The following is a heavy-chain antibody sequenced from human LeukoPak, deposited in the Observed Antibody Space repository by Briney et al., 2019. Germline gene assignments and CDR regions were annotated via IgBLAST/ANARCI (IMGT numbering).Heavy chain of an antibody. CDR2: MNPNSGNT. Sequence: ASVKVSCKASEYTFTSYDINWVRQATGQGLEWMGWMNPNSGNTGYAQKFQGRVTMTRSTSISTAYMELSSLRSEDTAVYYCARCGYDFWSGYLNYYYYYMDVWGKGTTVTVSS. CDR1: EYTFTSYD. D-gene: IGHD3-3*01. J-gene: IGHJ6*03. CDR3: ARCGYDFWSGYLNYYYYYMDV. V-gene: IGHV1-8*01.